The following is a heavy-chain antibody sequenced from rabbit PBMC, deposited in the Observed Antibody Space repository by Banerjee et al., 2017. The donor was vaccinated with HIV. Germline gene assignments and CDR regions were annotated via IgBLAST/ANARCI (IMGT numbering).Heavy chain of an antibody. Sequence: QSLEESGGDLVKPGASLTLTCKASGFTFSSSYWMSWVRQAPGKGLEWIGWISSGASTWYASWAKGRFTISKTSSTTVTLQMTSLTVADTATYFCARAPYIYAYVNYVYGSHYYFSLWGPGTLVTVS. J-gene: IGHJ4*01. CDR3: ARAPYIYAYVNYVYGSHYYFSL. CDR2: ISSGAST. V-gene: IGHV1S40*01. D-gene: IGHD6-1*01. CDR1: GFTFSSSYW.